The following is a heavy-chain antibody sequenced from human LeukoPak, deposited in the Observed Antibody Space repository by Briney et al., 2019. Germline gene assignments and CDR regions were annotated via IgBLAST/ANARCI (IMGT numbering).Heavy chain of an antibody. CDR2: ISSSSSYI. CDR1: GFTFSSYS. CDR3: ARVGPPDSSSWYYFDY. V-gene: IGHV3-21*01. D-gene: IGHD6-13*01. Sequence: GGSLRLSCAASGFTFSSYSVNWVRQAPGKGLEWVSSISSSSSYIYYADSVKGRFTISRDNAKNSLYLQMNSLRAEDTAVYYCARVGPPDSSSWYYFDYWGQGTLVTVSS. J-gene: IGHJ4*02.